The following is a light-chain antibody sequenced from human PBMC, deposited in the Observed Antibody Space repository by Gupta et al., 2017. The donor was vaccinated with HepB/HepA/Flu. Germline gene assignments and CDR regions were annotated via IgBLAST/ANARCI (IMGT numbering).Light chain of an antibody. CDR1: SGSIVSNY. J-gene: IGLJ2*01. V-gene: IGLV6-57*03. CDR2: EDD. Sequence: NFLLTQPHSVSESPGKTVTISCTRSSGSIVSNYVQWYQRRPGSAPTTVIYEDDQRPSGLPDRFSGSIDSSSNSASLTITGLKTEDEADYYCQSYDTSSPVIFGGGTKLTVL. CDR3: QSYDTSSPVI.